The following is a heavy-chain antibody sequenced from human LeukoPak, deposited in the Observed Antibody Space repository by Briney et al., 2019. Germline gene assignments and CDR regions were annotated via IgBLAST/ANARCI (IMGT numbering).Heavy chain of an antibody. CDR3: ARGKAREYSSSWPFYYYYYYMDV. CDR1: GGSISSYY. CDR2: IYYSGST. V-gene: IGHV4-59*12. J-gene: IGHJ6*03. D-gene: IGHD6-13*01. Sequence: SETLSLTCTVSGGSISSYYWSWIRQPPGKGLEWIGYIYYSGSTNYNPSLKSRVTISVDTSKNQFSLKLSSVTAADTAVYYCARGKAREYSSSWPFYYYYYYMDVWGKGTTVTVSS.